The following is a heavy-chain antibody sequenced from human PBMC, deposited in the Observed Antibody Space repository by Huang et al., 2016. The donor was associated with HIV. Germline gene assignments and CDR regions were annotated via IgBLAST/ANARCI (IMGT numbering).Heavy chain of an antibody. Sequence: QVQLLQSGAEVKQPGASVKVSCKASGYTFTSYGISWVRQAPGQGREWMGLITAYNGDTNYAQKFPGRLTMTTDTSTSTAYMELRSLRSDDTAMYYCAREGIAGDSDWGQGTLVTVSS. CDR3: AREGIAGDSD. CDR2: ITAYNGDT. CDR1: GYTFTSYG. D-gene: IGHD6-13*01. V-gene: IGHV1-18*01. J-gene: IGHJ4*02.